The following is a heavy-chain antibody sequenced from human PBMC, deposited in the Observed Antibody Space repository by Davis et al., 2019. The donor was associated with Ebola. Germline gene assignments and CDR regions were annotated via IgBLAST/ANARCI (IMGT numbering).Heavy chain of an antibody. Sequence: GESLKISCAASGVSFLSYAMSWVRQAPGKGLEWVSAISGASEMTYYADSVKGRFTISRDNYRNTLYLQMVSLRAEDTALYYCARESPYTSPRLYYFQNWGQGTLLSVSS. CDR2: ISGASEMT. CDR3: ARESPYTSPRLYYFQN. J-gene: IGHJ4*02. D-gene: IGHD2-2*01. CDR1: GVSFLSYA. V-gene: IGHV3-23*01.